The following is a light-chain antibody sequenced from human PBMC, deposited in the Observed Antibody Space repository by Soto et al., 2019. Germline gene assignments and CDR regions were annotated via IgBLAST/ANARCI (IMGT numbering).Light chain of an antibody. CDR1: QSVSSD. CDR2: GAS. V-gene: IGKV3-15*01. J-gene: IGKJ1*01. CDR3: QQYNNWPRT. Sequence: EIVRTKSPATLSVSPEERATLSGSASQSVSSDLAWYHQKPCQAPMLLIYGASTRATGIPARFSGSGSGTEFTLTINILQSEGDAVYYCQQYNNWPRTFGQGTKVDIQ.